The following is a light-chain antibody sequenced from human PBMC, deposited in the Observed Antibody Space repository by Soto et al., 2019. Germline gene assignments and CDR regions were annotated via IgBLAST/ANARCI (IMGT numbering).Light chain of an antibody. J-gene: IGLJ3*02. CDR1: DPNIGSTA. Sequence: QSVLTQPPSVSATPGQGVTLSCSGGDPNIGSTAVNWYQQLPGTAPKLLIYSSNQRPSGVPDRISGSKSGTSASLAISGLQSEDEADYYCAAWDDDLHVWLFGGGTKLTVL. CDR3: AAWDDDLHVWL. V-gene: IGLV1-44*01. CDR2: SSN.